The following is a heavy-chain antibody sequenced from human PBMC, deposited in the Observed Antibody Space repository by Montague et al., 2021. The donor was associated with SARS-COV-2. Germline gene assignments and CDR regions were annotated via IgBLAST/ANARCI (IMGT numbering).Heavy chain of an antibody. J-gene: IGHJ5*02. D-gene: IGHD6-13*01. CDR3: ARGAYSSSWYGVRNWFDP. CDR2: INHSGST. Sequence: SETLSLTCAVYGASFSGYYWSWIRQPPGKGLEWIGEINHSGSTNYNPSLKSRVTISVDTSKNQFSLKLSSVTAADTAVYYCARGAYSSSWYGVRNWFDPWGQGTLVTVSS. CDR1: GASFSGYY. V-gene: IGHV4-34*01.